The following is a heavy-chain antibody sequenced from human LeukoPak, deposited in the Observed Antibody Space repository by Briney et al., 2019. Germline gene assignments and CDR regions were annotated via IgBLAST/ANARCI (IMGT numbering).Heavy chain of an antibody. CDR3: AKDIGVGSCNGCLFDY. D-gene: IGHD2-15*01. CDR1: GFTFSSDA. Sequence: PGGSLRLSCAAFGFTFSSDAMSWVRQAPGKGLEWVSAISGSGGSTYYADSMKGRFTISRDNSKNSLYLQMNSLRTEDTALYYCAKDIGVGSCNGCLFDYWGQGTLVTVSS. CDR2: ISGSGGST. V-gene: IGHV3-43*02. J-gene: IGHJ4*02.